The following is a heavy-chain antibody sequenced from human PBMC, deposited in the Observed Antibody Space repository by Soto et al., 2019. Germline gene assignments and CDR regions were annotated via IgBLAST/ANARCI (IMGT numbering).Heavy chain of an antibody. V-gene: IGHV4-59*01. Sequence: PSETLSLTCTVSRGSINNYYWTLIRQPPGKGLEWIGYVSYSGRTNYNPSLKSRVNMFVDKSKNQFSLNLTSVTAAGTAVYYCAREKDLILGGYAVAFWGPWTLVTVSS. CDR2: VSYSGRT. CDR3: AREKDLILGGYAVAF. CDR1: RGSINNYY. D-gene: IGHD1-26*01. J-gene: IGHJ1*01.